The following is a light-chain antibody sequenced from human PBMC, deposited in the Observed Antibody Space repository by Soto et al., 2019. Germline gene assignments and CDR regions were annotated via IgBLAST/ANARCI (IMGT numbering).Light chain of an antibody. J-gene: IGKJ1*01. Sequence: EVMLTQSPGTLSLSPGERATLSCRASQSVSSNYLAWYQQKSGQAPRLLIYGASNRATGIPDRFSGSGSGTEFTLTIRRLEAEDFAVYYCQQYDTSPRTFGQGTKGEFK. CDR3: QQYDTSPRT. CDR1: QSVSSNY. V-gene: IGKV3-20*01. CDR2: GAS.